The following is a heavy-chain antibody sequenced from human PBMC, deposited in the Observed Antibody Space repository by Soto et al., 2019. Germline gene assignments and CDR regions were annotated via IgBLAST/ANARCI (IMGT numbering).Heavy chain of an antibody. Sequence: PSETLSLTCSVSGGSIGSSSYYFGWIRQPPGKGLEWIGSLYYTGTTNYNSSLKSRVTISADKSQNQFSLRLSSVTAADTAVYYCARKYESSYGPNTYFDYWGQGTLVTVSS. CDR2: LYYTGTT. CDR3: ARKYESSYGPNTYFDY. J-gene: IGHJ4*02. V-gene: IGHV4-39*07. CDR1: GGSIGSSSYY. D-gene: IGHD5-18*01.